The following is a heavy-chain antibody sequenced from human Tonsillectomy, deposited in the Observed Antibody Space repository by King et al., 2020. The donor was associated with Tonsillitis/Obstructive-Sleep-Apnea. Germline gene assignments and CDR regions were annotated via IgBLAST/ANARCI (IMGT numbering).Heavy chain of an antibody. V-gene: IGHV3-7*04. CDR2: IKRDGSEK. Sequence: VQLVESGGGLVQPGGSLRLSCAGSGFTFTTYWMTWVRQAPGKGLEWVANIKRDGSEKNYVDSVKGRFTISRDNAKNSLYLQMNSLRAEDTAVYYCARVLSYCSGGSCYDRVDYWGQGTLVTVSS. J-gene: IGHJ4*02. CDR1: GFTFTTYW. CDR3: ARVLSYCSGGSCYDRVDY. D-gene: IGHD2-15*01.